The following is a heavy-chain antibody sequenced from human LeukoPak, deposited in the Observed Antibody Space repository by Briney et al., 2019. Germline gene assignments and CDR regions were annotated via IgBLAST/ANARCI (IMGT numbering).Heavy chain of an antibody. D-gene: IGHD2-21*02. CDR2: IIPILGTT. CDR3: ARDHIVVGTAIHGYYGMDL. J-gene: IGHJ6*02. Sequence: SVKVSCRASGGTFSSYAISWVRKAPGQGLEWMGGIIPILGTTIQAQKFQGRVTITADESTNTAYMELSSLRSEDTAVYYCARDHIVVGTAIHGYYGMDLWGQGTTVTVSS. CDR1: GGTFSSYA. V-gene: IGHV1-69*13.